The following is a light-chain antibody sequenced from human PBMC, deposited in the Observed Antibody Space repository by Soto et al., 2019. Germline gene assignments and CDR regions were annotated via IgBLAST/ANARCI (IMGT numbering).Light chain of an antibody. CDR1: QGISRS. CDR3: HHLNSYPLG. Sequence: IQLTQSPSSLSASVGDRVTITCRASQGISRSLAWYQQKPEKAPKLLIYAASTLQSGVPSRFSGSGSGTDFTLTISSLQPEEFATYYCHHLNSYPLGFGGGTKVEIK. J-gene: IGKJ4*01. V-gene: IGKV1-9*01. CDR2: AAS.